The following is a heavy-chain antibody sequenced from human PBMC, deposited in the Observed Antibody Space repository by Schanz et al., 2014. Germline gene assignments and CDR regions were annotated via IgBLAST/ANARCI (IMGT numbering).Heavy chain of an antibody. CDR3: ARDRVQYSSGWYSDS. CDR2: ISTSSGYI. Sequence: VQLVESGGGVVQPGRSLRLSCAASGFTVSSNYMSWVRQAPGKGLEWVSTISTSSGYIYYADSVKGRFTISRDNAKNSLYLQMSSLRAEDTAVYYCARDRVQYSSGWYSDSWGQGTLVTVSS. J-gene: IGHJ4*02. D-gene: IGHD6-19*01. V-gene: IGHV3-21*01. CDR1: GFTVSSNY.